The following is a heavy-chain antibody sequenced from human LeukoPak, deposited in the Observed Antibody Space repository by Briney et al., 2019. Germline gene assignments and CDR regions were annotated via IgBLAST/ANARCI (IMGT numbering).Heavy chain of an antibody. D-gene: IGHD2-15*01. CDR1: GFTFSSYA. CDR3: AKHGLPLVVISAPLDY. V-gene: IGHV3-30*02. J-gene: IGHJ4*02. CDR2: IRYDGSNK. Sequence: PGGSLRLSCAASGFTFSSYAMHWVRQAPGKGLEWVAFIRYDGSNKYYADSVKGRFTISRDKSKNTVYLQMNSLRAEDTAVYYCAKHGLPLVVISAPLDYWGQGTLVTVSS.